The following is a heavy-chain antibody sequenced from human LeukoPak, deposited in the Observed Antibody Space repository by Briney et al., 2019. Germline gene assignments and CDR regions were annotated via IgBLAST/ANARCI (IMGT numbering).Heavy chain of an antibody. J-gene: IGHJ4*02. CDR1: GFTFSSYA. CDR2: ISGSGGST. CDR3: ANSGSGYYFDY. D-gene: IGHD5-12*01. V-gene: IGHV3-23*01. Sequence: GGFLRLSCAASGFTFSSYAMSWVRQAPGKGLEWVSAISGSGGSTYYADSVEGRFTISRDNSKNTLYLQMNSLRAEDTAVYYCANSGSGYYFDYWGQGTLVTVSS.